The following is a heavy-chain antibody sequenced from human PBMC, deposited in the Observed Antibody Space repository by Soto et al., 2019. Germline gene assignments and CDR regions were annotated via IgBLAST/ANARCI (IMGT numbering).Heavy chain of an antibody. CDR1: GYTFTSHK. V-gene: IGHV1-8*01. D-gene: IGHD3-3*01. J-gene: IGHJ5*02. CDR3: ARQNDDVWGGFNRFDP. CDR2: MDPDSGKT. Sequence: QVQLVQSGAEVKKPGASVKVSCKASGYTFTSHKINWVRQATGEGHEWMGWMDPDSGKTAYVQKFQCRVTMTRNTSIGTAYMKLNSLRSEDTAMYYCARQNDDVWGGFNRFDPWGQGNLGNGSS.